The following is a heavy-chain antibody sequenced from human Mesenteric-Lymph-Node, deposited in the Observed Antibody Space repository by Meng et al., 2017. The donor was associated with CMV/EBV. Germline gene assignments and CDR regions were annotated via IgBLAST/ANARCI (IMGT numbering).Heavy chain of an antibody. CDR1: GGPISSYY. J-gene: IGHJ4*02. D-gene: IGHD2-2*02. V-gene: IGHV4-59*01. CDR3: ARAGYDLVVPAAILDY. Sequence: SETLSLTCTVSGGPISSYYWSWIRQPPGKGLEWIGYIYYSGSINYNPSLKSRVTISVDTSKNQYSLKVTSVTAADTAVYYCARAGYDLVVPAAILDYWGQGTLVTVSS. CDR2: IYYSGSI.